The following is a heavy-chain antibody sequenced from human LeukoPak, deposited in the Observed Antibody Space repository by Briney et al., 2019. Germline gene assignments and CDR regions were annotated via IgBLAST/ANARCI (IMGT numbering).Heavy chain of an antibody. Sequence: SETLSLTCTVSGGSISSGGYYWSWIRQHPGKGLEWIGYIYYRGSTYYNPSLKSRVTISVDTSKNQFSLKLSSVTAADTAVYYCARKYPDHWFDPWGQGTLVTVSS. CDR1: GGSISSGGYY. J-gene: IGHJ5*02. CDR3: ARKYPDHWFDP. CDR2: IYYRGST. D-gene: IGHD6-6*01. V-gene: IGHV4-31*03.